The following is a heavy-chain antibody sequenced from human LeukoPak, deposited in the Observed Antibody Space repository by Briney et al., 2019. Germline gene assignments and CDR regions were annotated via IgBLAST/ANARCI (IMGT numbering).Heavy chain of an antibody. D-gene: IGHD3-3*01. CDR2: INPSGGST. J-gene: IGHJ5*02. V-gene: IGHV1-46*01. Sequence: ASVKVSCKASGYTFTSYYMHWVRQAPGQGLEWMGIINPSGGSTSYAQKFQGRVTMTRDTSTSTVYMELSSLRSEDTAVYYCARDRVYPKKTIFGVVIHNWFDPWGRGTLVTVSS. CDR3: ARDRVYPKKTIFGVVIHNWFDP. CDR1: GYTFTSYY.